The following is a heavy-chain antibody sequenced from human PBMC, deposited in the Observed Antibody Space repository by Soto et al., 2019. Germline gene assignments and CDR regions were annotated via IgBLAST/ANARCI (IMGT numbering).Heavy chain of an antibody. D-gene: IGHD3-3*01. V-gene: IGHV1-18*04. CDR3: ARDSPESPYYDFSSVYYTDNHFDY. Sequence: ASVKVPCKASGYTFTSYGISWVRQAPGQGLEWMGWISAYNGNTNYAQKLQGRVTMTTDTSTSTAYMELRSLRSDDTAVYYCARDSPESPYYDFSSVYYTDNHFDYWGQGSLATVSS. CDR1: GYTFTSYG. J-gene: IGHJ4*02. CDR2: ISAYNGNT.